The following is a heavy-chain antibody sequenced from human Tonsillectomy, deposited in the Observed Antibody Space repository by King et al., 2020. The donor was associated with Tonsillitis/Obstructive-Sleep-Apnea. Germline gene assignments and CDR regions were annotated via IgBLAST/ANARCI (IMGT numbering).Heavy chain of an antibody. CDR1: GGSISSSDFY. CDR2: IYYSGST. J-gene: IGHJ4*02. D-gene: IGHD3-10*01. Sequence: PLQESGPGLVKPSETLSLTCTVSGGSISSSDFYWGWIRQPPGKGLEWIGNIYYSGSTYYNPSLKSRVTISVDTSENQFSLQLTSVTAADTAVFYCARQIRYGSGNGLIDYWGQGSLVTVSS. CDR3: ARQIRYGSGNGLIDY. V-gene: IGHV4-39*01.